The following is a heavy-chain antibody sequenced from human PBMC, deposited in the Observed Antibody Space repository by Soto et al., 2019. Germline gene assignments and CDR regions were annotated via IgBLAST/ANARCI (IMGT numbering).Heavy chain of an antibody. CDR2: ISGSGGST. D-gene: IGHD3-3*01. V-gene: IGHV3-23*01. J-gene: IGHJ4*02. CDR3: AKWLWSGYYTLKSQETPFDY. Sequence: GGSLRLSCAASGFTFSSYAMSWVRQAPGKGLEWVSAISGSGGSTYYADSVKGRFTISRDNSKNTLYLQMNSLRAEDTAVYYCAKWLWSGYYTLKSQETPFDYWGQGTLVTVSS. CDR1: GFTFSSYA.